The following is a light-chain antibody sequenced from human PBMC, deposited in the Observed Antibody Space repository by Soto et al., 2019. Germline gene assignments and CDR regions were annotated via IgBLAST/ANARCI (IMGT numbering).Light chain of an antibody. J-gene: IGLJ1*01. Sequence: QSVLTQPPSASGTPGQRVTISCSGSSSNIGGNSVSWYQQLPGTAPKLLIYDDDKRPSGIPDRFSGSKSGTSATLGITGFQTGDEADYYCGSWDSSLSAYVFGNGTKV. CDR1: SSNIGGNS. CDR2: DDD. CDR3: GSWDSSLSAYV. V-gene: IGLV1-51*01.